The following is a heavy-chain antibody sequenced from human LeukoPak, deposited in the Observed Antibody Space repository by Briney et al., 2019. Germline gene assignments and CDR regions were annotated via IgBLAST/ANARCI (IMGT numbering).Heavy chain of an antibody. J-gene: IGHJ3*02. CDR1: GGTFSSYA. Sequence: ASVKVSCKASGGTFSSYAISWVRQAPGQGLEWMGRIIPILGIANYAQKFQGRVTITADKSTSTAYMELSSLRSEDTAVYYCASQGDGYNSVAFDIWGRGTMVTVSS. CDR2: IIPILGIA. D-gene: IGHD5-24*01. CDR3: ASQGDGYNSVAFDI. V-gene: IGHV1-69*04.